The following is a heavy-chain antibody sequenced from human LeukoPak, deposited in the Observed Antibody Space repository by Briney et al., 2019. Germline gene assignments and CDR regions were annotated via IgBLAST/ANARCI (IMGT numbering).Heavy chain of an antibody. J-gene: IGHJ4*02. CDR3: ARATTPSLVVAGNY. D-gene: IGHD6-19*01. CDR2: IHSDGSTT. Sequence: GGSLRLSCAASGFTFTSYAMSWVRQAPGKGLVWVSRIHSDGSTTIYADSVKGRFTISRDNAKNTLYLQMNSLRAEDTAVYYCARATTPSLVVAGNYWGQGTLVTVSS. CDR1: GFTFTSYA. V-gene: IGHV3-74*01.